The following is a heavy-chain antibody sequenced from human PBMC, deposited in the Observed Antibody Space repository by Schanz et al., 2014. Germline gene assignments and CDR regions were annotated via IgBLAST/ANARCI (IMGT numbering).Heavy chain of an antibody. J-gene: IGHJ4*02. CDR1: GASISSYY. CDR3: AREYSSFDY. D-gene: IGHD6-19*01. Sequence: QVQLQESGPGLVKPSETLSLTCTVSGASISSYYWCWMRQPPGRGLEWIGYIYQAGSINYNPSLGSRVTISLDTSKNQFSLKVNSVTAADTAAYYCAREYSSFDYWGQGTLVTVSS. CDR2: IYQAGSI. V-gene: IGHV4-59*01.